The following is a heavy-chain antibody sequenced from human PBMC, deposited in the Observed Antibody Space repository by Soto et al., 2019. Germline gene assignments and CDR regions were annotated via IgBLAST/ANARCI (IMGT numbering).Heavy chain of an antibody. Sequence: QVQLVQSGAEVKKPGASVKVSCKASGYTFTSCYIHWVRQAPGQGLEWMGIINPSGGSTSYAQRFQGRVTMTRDTSTSTVYMELGSLRSEDTALYYCARDLTVTARYYYGMDVWGQGTTVTVSS. V-gene: IGHV1-46*01. D-gene: IGHD4-4*01. CDR1: GYTFTSCY. J-gene: IGHJ6*02. CDR2: INPSGGST. CDR3: ARDLTVTARYYYGMDV.